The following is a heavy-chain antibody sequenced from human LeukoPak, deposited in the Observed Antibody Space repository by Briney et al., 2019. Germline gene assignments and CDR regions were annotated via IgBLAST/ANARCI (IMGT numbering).Heavy chain of an antibody. CDR3: ARDVVVVPAAQDNWLDP. CDR1: GFTFSSYV. J-gene: IGHJ5*02. Sequence: PGGSLRLSCAASGFTFSSYVMHWVRQAPGKGLEWVAVISYDGSHKYYADSVKGRFTISRDNSKNTLYLQMNSLRAEDTAVYYCARDVVVVPAAQDNWLDPWGQGSLVTVSS. CDR2: ISYDGSHK. D-gene: IGHD2-2*01. V-gene: IGHV3-30*04.